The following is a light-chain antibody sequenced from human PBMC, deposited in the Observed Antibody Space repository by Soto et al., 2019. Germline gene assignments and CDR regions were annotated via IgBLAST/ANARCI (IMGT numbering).Light chain of an antibody. CDR3: AAWDDSLRGYV. V-gene: IGLV1-47*01. CDR1: NSNIGINY. Sequence: QSVLTQSPSASGTPGQRATISCSGSNSNIGINYVYWYQQLPGTAPKLLIYRSNQRPSGVPDRFSGSKSGTSASLAISGLRFEDEADYYCAAWDDSLRGYVFGTGTKVTVL. J-gene: IGLJ1*01. CDR2: RSN.